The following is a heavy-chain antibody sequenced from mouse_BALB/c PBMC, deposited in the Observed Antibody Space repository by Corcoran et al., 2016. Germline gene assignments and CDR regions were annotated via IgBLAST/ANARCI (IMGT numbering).Heavy chain of an antibody. CDR2: IYPSDSYT. CDR3: TRDYYGSSYGY. J-gene: IGHJ2*01. CDR1: GYTFTSYW. Sequence: QVQLQQPGAELVRPGASVKLSCKASGYTFTSYWINWVKQRPGQGLEWIGNIYPSDSYTNYNQKFKDKATLTVDKSSSTAYMQLSSPTSEDSAVYYCTRDYYGSSYGYWGQGTTLTVSS. D-gene: IGHD1-1*01. V-gene: IGHV1-69*02.